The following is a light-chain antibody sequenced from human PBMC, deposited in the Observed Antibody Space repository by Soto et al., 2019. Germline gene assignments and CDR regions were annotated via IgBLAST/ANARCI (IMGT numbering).Light chain of an antibody. Sequence: EIVLTQSPCTLSLSPGERATLSCRASQTVSSRFLAWYQQKPGQAPRLLIYGASSRATGIPDRFSGSGSGTDFTLTISRLEPEDFAVYYCQQYGSSPPTWTFGQGTKVDIK. CDR3: QQYGSSPPTWT. CDR2: GAS. V-gene: IGKV3-20*01. J-gene: IGKJ1*01. CDR1: QTVSSRF.